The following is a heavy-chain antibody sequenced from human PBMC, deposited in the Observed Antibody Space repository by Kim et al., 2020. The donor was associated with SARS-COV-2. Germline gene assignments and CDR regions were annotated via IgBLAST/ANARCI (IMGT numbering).Heavy chain of an antibody. J-gene: IGHJ4*02. CDR2: IDPTDSYT. Sequence: GESLKISCKGSGYSFTNYWISWVRQMPGKGLEWMGRIDPTDSYTNDSPSFQGHVTISADKSINTAYLQWSSLKASDTAIYYCARGGAMLDKFDYWGQGTLVTVSS. CDR1: GYSFTNYW. D-gene: IGHD3-16*01. V-gene: IGHV5-10-1*01. CDR3: ARGGAMLDKFDY.